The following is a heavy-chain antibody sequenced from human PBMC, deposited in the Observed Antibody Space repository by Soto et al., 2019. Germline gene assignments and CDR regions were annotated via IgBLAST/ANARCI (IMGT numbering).Heavy chain of an antibody. D-gene: IGHD1-26*01. Sequence: ASVKVSCKASGYTFTSYGISWVRQAPGQGLEWMGWISAYNGNTNYAQKLQGRVTMTTDTSTSTAYMELRSLRSDDTAVYYCARASPRIVGATLNAFDIWGQGTMVTVSS. J-gene: IGHJ3*02. CDR2: ISAYNGNT. V-gene: IGHV1-18*01. CDR1: GYTFTSYG. CDR3: ARASPRIVGATLNAFDI.